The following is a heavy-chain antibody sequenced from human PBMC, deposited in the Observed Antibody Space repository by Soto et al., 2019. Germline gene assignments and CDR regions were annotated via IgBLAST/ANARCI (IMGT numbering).Heavy chain of an antibody. J-gene: IGHJ6*02. V-gene: IGHV1-18*04. CDR3: ARYGYSSGWYLGTGMDV. Sequence: QVQLVQSGAEVKKPGASLKVSCQASGYSFIDYGIAWVRQAPGQGLVWVGCISTYNGNTNYAQKFQGRVTMTTDTSANTAYMELRSLRSDDTAMYYCARYGYSSGWYLGTGMDVWGQGNPVTVSS. CDR2: ISTYNGNT. CDR1: GYSFIDYG. D-gene: IGHD6-19*01.